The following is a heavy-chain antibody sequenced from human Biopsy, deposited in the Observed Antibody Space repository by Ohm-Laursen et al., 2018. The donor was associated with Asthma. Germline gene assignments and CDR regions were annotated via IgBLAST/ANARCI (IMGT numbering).Heavy chain of an antibody. CDR2: ISYDGSSI. V-gene: IGHV3-30-3*01. CDR1: RFTYE. J-gene: IGHJ4*02. Sequence: SLRFSCAASRFTYEMHWVRQAPGKGLEWVAVISYDGSSIYYADSVKGRFTISRDNSKNTLSLQMNSLTAEDTAVYYCAREGVAGTHIEDWGQGTLVTVSS. CDR3: AREGVAGTHIED. D-gene: IGHD6-19*01.